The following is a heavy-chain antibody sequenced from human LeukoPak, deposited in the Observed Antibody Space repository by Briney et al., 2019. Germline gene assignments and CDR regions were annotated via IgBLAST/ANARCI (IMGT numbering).Heavy chain of an antibody. CDR3: ARGDRYYYYGMDV. J-gene: IGHJ6*02. CDR1: GGSFSGYY. V-gene: IGHV4-34*01. CDR2: INHSGST. Sequence: SETLSLTCAVYGGSFSGYYWSWIRQPPGKGLEWIREINHSGSTNYNPSLKSRVTISVDTSKNQFSLKLSSVTAADTAVYYCARGDRYYYYGMDVWGQGTTVTVSS.